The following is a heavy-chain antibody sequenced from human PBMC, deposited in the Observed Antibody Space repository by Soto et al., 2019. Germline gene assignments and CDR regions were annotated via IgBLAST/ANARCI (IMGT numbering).Heavy chain of an antibody. CDR2: IKSKTDGGTT. V-gene: IGHV3-15*01. D-gene: IGHD2-15*01. J-gene: IGHJ4*02. Sequence: PGGSLRLSCAASGFTFSNAWMSWVRQAPGKGLEWVGRIKSKTDGGTTDYAAPVKGRFTISRDDSKNTLYLQMNSLKTEDTAVYYCTTDPQYCSGGSCYRAQLYWGQGTLVTVSS. CDR1: GFTFSNAW. CDR3: TTDPQYCSGGSCYRAQLY.